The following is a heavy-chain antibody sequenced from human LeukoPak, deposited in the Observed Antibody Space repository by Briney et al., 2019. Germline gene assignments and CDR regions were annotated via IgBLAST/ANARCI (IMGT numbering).Heavy chain of an antibody. CDR2: ISGSGGST. D-gene: IGHD4-17*01. CDR3: AKTSGAYGDPYYMDV. Sequence: GGSLRLSCAASGFTFSSYAMSWVRQGPGKGLEWVSAISGSGGSTYYADSVKGRFTISRDNSKNTLYLQMNSLRAEDTAVYYCAKTSGAYGDPYYMDVWGKGTTVTVSS. V-gene: IGHV3-23*01. CDR1: GFTFSSYA. J-gene: IGHJ6*03.